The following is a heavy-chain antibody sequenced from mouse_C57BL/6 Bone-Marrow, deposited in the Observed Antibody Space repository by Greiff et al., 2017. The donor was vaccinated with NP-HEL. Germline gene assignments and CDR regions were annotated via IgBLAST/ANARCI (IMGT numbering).Heavy chain of an antibody. CDR3: TRSTMVTYFDY. D-gene: IGHD2-2*01. J-gene: IGHJ2*01. Sequence: EVKLVESGGGLVQPGGSMKLSCVASGFTFSNYWMNWVRQSPEKGLEWVAQIRLKSDNYATHYAESVKGRFTISRDDSKSSVYLQMNNLRAEDTGIYYCTRSTMVTYFDYWGQGTTLTVSS. CDR2: IRLKSDNYAT. V-gene: IGHV6-3*01. CDR1: GFTFSNYW.